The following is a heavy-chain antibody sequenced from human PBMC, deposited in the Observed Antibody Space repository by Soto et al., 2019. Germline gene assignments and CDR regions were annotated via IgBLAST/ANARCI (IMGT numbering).Heavy chain of an antibody. CDR2: INHSGST. CDR1: GGSISSYY. J-gene: IGHJ4*02. CDR3: ARGRTSTAMAYFDY. V-gene: IGHV4-34*01. Sequence: PSETLSLTCTVSGGSISSYYWSWIRQPPGKGLEWIGEINHSGSTNYNPSLKSRVTISVDTSKNQFSLKLSSVTAADTAVYYCARGRTSTAMAYFDYWGQGTLVTVSS. D-gene: IGHD5-18*01.